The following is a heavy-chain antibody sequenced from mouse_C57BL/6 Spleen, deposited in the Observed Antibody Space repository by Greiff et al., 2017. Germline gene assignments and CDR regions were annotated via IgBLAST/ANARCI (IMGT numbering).Heavy chain of an antibody. CDR3: AREPPLTYYFDY. CDR2: IYPRSGNT. Sequence: QVQLKESGAELARPGASVKLSCKASGYTFTSYGISWVKQRTGQGLEWIGEIYPRSGNTYYNEKFKGKATLTADKSSSTAYMELRSLTSEDSAVYVCAREPPLTYYFDYWGQGTTLTVSS. J-gene: IGHJ2*01. CDR1: GYTFTSYG. V-gene: IGHV1-81*01.